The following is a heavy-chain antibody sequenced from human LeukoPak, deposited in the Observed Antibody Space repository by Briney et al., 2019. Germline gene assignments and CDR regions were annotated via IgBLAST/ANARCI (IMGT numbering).Heavy chain of an antibody. D-gene: IGHD3-16*01. J-gene: IGHJ3*02. CDR3: ARLHDYVWGSSRAFDI. Sequence: PSETLSLTCTVSGGSISSYYWSWIRQPPGKGLEWIGYIYYSGSTNYNPSLKSRVTISVDTSKNQFSLKLSSVTAADTAVYYCARLHDYVWGSSRAFDIWGQGTMVTVSS. CDR1: GGSISSYY. CDR2: IYYSGST. V-gene: IGHV4-59*08.